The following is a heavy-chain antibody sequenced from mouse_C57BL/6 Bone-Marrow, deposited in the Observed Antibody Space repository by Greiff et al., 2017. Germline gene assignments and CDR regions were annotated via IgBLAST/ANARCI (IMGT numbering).Heavy chain of an antibody. Sequence: SGAELVKPGASVKISCKASGYAFSSYWMTWVKQRPGKGLEWIGQIYPGDGDTNYNGKVKGKAKLTADKSSSTAYMQLSSLTSEDSAVYFCARGGVYYGSRHWYFDVWGTGTTVTVSS. V-gene: IGHV1-80*01. CDR2: IYPGDGDT. CDR3: ARGGVYYGSRHWYFDV. CDR1: GYAFSSYW. J-gene: IGHJ1*03. D-gene: IGHD1-1*01.